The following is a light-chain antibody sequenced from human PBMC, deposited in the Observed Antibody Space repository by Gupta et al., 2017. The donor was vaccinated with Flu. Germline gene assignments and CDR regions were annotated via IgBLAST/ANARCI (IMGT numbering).Light chain of an antibody. CDR1: QGISNY. V-gene: IGKV1-27*01. CDR3: QKYNSASIT. Sequence: GDRVTITCRASQGISNYLAWYQQKPGKVPKLLIYAASTLQSGVPSRFSGSGSGTDFTLTISSLQPEDIATYYCQKYNSASITFGQGTRLEIK. CDR2: AAS. J-gene: IGKJ5*01.